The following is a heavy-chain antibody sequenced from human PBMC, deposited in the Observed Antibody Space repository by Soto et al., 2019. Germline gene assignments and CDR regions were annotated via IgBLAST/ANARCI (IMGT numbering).Heavy chain of an antibody. CDR3: ARDVGVTIFGVVKENWFDP. J-gene: IGHJ5*02. V-gene: IGHV4-59*01. CDR1: GGSISSYY. D-gene: IGHD3-3*01. Sequence: ETLSLTCTVSGGSISSYYWSWIRQPPGKGLEWIGYIYYSGSTNYNPSLKSRVTISVDTSKNQFSLKLSSVTAADTAVYYCARDVGVTIFGVVKENWFDPWGQGTLVTVSS. CDR2: IYYSGST.